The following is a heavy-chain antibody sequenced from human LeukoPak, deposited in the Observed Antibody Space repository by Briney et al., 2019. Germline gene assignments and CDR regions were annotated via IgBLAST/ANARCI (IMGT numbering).Heavy chain of an antibody. CDR3: ARSFGESYFDY. V-gene: IGHV4-31*03. D-gene: IGHD3-10*01. J-gene: IGHJ4*02. CDR2: IYYSGST. CDR1: GGSITSGGYR. Sequence: SETLSLTCTVSGGSITSGGYRWSWIRQHPGQGQEWIGYIYYSGSTYYNPSLKSRLTISVDASKNQSSLKLSSVTAADTAVYYCARSFGESYFDYWGQGTLVTVSS.